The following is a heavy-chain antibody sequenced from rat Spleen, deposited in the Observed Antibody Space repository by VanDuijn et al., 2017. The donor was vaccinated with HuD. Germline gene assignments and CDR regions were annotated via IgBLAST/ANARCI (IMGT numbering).Heavy chain of an antibody. CDR1: GFTFSNYD. J-gene: IGHJ2*01. CDR2: ISPSGGNT. D-gene: IGHD3-1*01. CDR3: TRGPQ. V-gene: IGHV5-25*01. Sequence: EVQLVESDGGLVQPGRSMKLSCAASGFTFSNYDMAWVRQAPTKGLQWVASISPSGGNTYYRDSVKGRFTVSRDNAKNTLYLQMNSLRSEDTATYYCTRGPQWGQGVMVTVSS.